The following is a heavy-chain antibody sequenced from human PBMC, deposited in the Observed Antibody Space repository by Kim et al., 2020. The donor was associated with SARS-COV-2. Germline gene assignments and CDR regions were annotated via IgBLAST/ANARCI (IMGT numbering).Heavy chain of an antibody. J-gene: IGHJ6*02. CDR3: ARGCLTMNRGPIGYGMDV. V-gene: IGHV1-2*02. CDR1: RYTFTGYY. D-gene: IGHD3-10*01. Sequence: ASVKVSCKTSRYTFTGYYMHWVRQAPGQGLEWMGWINPNSVGTNYAQEFQGRVTMTRDTSISTAYMELSRLRSDDTAVYYCARGCLTMNRGPIGYGMDVWGQGTTVTVSS. CDR2: INPNSVGT.